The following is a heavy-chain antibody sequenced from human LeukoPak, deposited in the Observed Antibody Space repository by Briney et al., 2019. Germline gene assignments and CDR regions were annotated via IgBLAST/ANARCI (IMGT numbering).Heavy chain of an antibody. Sequence: GGSLRLSCAASGFTFSSYAMHWVRQAPGKGLEWVAVISYDGSNKYYADSVKGRFTISRDNSKNTLYLQMNSLRAEDTAVYYCQILSSWGQGTLVTVSS. J-gene: IGHJ5*02. V-gene: IGHV3-30*04. CDR3: QILSS. CDR2: ISYDGSNK. D-gene: IGHD3-9*01. CDR1: GFTFSSYA.